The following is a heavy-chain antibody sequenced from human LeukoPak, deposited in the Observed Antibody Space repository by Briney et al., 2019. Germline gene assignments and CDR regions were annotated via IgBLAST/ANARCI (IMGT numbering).Heavy chain of an antibody. D-gene: IGHD1-1*01. V-gene: IGHV3-48*01. CDR1: GFTFSSYS. J-gene: IGHJ4*02. CDR2: ISTTSTTV. Sequence: PGGSLRLSCAASGFTFSSYSMNWVRQAPGKGLEWISYISTTSTTVNYADSVKGRFTISRDNVKNSLYLQMNNLRADDTAVYYCVKKGQADDDGKPDWGQGTLVTVSS. CDR3: VKKGQADDDGKPD.